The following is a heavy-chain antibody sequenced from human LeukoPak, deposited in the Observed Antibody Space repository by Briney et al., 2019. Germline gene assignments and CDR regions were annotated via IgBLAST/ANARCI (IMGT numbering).Heavy chain of an antibody. CDR1: GGSISSYY. D-gene: IGHD6-13*01. V-gene: IGHV4-59*12. Sequence: SETLSLTCTVSGGSISSYYWSWIRQPPGKGLEWIGYIYYSGTTNHSPSLKSRVTISVDTSKNQFSLKLTSVTAADTAVYYCARGSPAAGGSLDYWGQGTLVTVSS. CDR2: IYYSGTT. J-gene: IGHJ4*02. CDR3: ARGSPAAGGSLDY.